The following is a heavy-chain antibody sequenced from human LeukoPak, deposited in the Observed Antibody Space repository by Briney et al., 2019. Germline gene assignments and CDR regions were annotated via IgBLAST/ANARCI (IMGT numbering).Heavy chain of an antibody. CDR3: ATTGSGSYYDY. D-gene: IGHD1-26*01. V-gene: IGHV3-53*01. CDR2: IFSST. CDR1: GFTVSSNS. Sequence: GGSLRLSCTVSGFTVSSNSMSWVRQAPGKGLEWVSFIFSSTHYSDSVKGRFTISRDNSKNTLYLQMNSLRAEDTAVYYCATTGSGSYYDYWGQGTLVTVSS. J-gene: IGHJ4*02.